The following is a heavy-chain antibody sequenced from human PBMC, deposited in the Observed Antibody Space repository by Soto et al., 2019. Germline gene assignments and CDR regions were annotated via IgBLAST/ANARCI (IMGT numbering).Heavy chain of an antibody. V-gene: IGHV3-20*04. J-gene: IGHJ4*02. CDR2: INWIGGST. Sequence: GXSLRLSCAASGFIFGAHAISWVIQAPGKGLEWVSAINWIGGSTNYADSMKDRFTISRDNAKNSLYLQMSSLRAEDTALYYCARHGGTPDLYFDYWGQGTPVTVSS. CDR1: GFIFGAHA. D-gene: IGHD3-16*01. CDR3: ARHGGTPDLYFDY.